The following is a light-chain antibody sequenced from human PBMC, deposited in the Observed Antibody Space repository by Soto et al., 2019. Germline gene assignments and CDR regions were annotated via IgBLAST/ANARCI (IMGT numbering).Light chain of an antibody. CDR3: RQRRTGPPLT. V-gene: IGKV3-11*01. Sequence: ETVLTQSPATLSLSPGQRATLSCRASESVEQYLAWYQQKPGQAPRLLIYDSSKRATGIPARFSGSGFGTDFTLTIAGLKPKDFANCYSRQRRTGPPLTFGGGTRVE. CDR2: DSS. J-gene: IGKJ4*01. CDR1: ESVEQY.